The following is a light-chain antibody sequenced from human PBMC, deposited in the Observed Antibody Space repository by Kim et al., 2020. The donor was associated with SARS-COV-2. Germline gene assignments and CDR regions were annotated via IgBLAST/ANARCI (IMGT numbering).Light chain of an antibody. CDR1: RSISSNY. CDR3: QQYHSSLRT. V-gene: IGKV3-20*01. J-gene: IGKJ1*01. CDR2: GAS. Sequence: EIVLTQSPDTLSLSPGERATLSCRASRSISSNYLAWYQQRPGQTLRLLISGASRRATGIPDRFSGSGSGTDFSLTISGLEPEDFAVYYCQQYHSSLRTFGQGTKVDIK.